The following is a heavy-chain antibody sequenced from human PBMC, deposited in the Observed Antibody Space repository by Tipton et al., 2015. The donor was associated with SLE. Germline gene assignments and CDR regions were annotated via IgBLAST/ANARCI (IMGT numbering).Heavy chain of an antibody. J-gene: IGHJ4*02. V-gene: IGHV4-59*01. CDR3: ARSDGGY. CDR1: GGSTNNYY. CDR2: IYFSWGT. Sequence: TLSLTCSVFGGSTNNYYWNWIRQTQGKGLEWIGYIYFSWGTDYNPSLKSRLTISVETSKNQFSLKLTSVTAADTAVYYCARSDGGYWGQGTLVTVSS. D-gene: IGHD3-16*01.